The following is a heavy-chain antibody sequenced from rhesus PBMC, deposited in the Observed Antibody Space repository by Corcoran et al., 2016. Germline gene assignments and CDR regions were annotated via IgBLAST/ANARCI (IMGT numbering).Heavy chain of an antibody. CDR3: ARDKGIAASYFDY. CDR1: GGSISSSNW. CDR2: ISGSSGST. V-gene: IGHV4-65*01. Sequence: QVQLQESGPGLVKPSETLSLTCAVSGGSISSSNWWSWIRQPPGQGLEWIGYISGSSGSTYYNPSLKSRVTISTDTSKNQFSLKLSSVTAADTAVYYCARDKGIAASYFDYWGQGVLVTVSS. D-gene: IGHD6-25*01. J-gene: IGHJ4*01.